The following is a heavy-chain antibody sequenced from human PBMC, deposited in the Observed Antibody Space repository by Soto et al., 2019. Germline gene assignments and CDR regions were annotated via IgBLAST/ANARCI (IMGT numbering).Heavy chain of an antibody. D-gene: IGHD3-16*01. CDR2: ISAYNGNT. CDR1: GYTFTSYG. Sequence: ASVKVSCKASGYTFTSYGISWVRQAPGQGLEWMGWISAYNGNTNYAQKLQGRVTMTTDTSTSTAYMELRSLRSDDTAVYYCAREGYDYVWGSYINAFDIWGQGTMVTVSS. V-gene: IGHV1-18*04. CDR3: AREGYDYVWGSYINAFDI. J-gene: IGHJ3*02.